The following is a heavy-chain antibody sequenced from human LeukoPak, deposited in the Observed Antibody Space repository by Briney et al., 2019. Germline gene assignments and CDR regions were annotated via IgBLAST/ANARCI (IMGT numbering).Heavy chain of an antibody. CDR2: IYPGDSDT. CDR1: GYSFTSYW. CDR3: ARQTPVDTAMVTSMDY. V-gene: IGHV5-51*01. Sequence: GESLKTSCKGSGYSFTSYWIGWVRQMPGKGLEWMGIIYPGDSDTRYSPSFQGQVTISADKSISTAYLQWSSLKASDTAMYYCARQTPVDTAMVTSMDYWGQGTLVTVSS. J-gene: IGHJ4*02. D-gene: IGHD5-18*01.